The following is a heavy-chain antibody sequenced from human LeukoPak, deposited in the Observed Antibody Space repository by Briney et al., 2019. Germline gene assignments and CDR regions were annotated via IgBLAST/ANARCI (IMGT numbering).Heavy chain of an antibody. CDR2: IYHTGST. CDR1: GHSIINSYY. D-gene: IGHD3-22*01. J-gene: IGHJ1*01. CDR3: ARAVDSSAFSSFQH. Sequence: SKTLSLTCTVSGHSIINSYYWGWIRQPPGKGLEWIGSIYHTGSTYYNPSLKSRVTISIDTSKNQFSLRLKSVTAADTAVYYCARAVDSSAFSSFQHWGQGALVTVSS. V-gene: IGHV4-38-2*02.